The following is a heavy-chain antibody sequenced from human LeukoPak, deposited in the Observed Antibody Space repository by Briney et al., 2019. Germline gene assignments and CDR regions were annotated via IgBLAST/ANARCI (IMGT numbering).Heavy chain of an antibody. J-gene: IGHJ4*02. CDR3: ARQYYYESGGDVLDY. D-gene: IGHD3-22*01. V-gene: IGHV4-59*08. CDR2: IYYSAST. CDR1: GGSISSYY. Sequence: PSETLSLTCTVSGGSISSYYWSWIRQPPGKGLEWIGYIYYSASTTYTPSLQSRVTISVDTSKNQFSLKLNSLTAADTAVYYCARQYYYESGGDVLDYWGQGTLVTVST.